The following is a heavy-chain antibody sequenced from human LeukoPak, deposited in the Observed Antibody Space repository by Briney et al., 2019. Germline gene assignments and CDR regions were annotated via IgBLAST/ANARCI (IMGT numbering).Heavy chain of an antibody. V-gene: IGHV1-8*01. CDR2: MNPNSGNT. D-gene: IGHD6-19*01. CDR1: GYTFTTCD. J-gene: IGHJ4*02. CDR3: TRGSSGRRDY. Sequence: GASVKVSCKASGYTFTTCDINWVRRATGQGLEWMGWMNPNSGNTGYAQSFQGRVTMTRDTSISTAYMELSNLRSEDTAIYYCTRGSSGRRDYWGQGTLVTVSS.